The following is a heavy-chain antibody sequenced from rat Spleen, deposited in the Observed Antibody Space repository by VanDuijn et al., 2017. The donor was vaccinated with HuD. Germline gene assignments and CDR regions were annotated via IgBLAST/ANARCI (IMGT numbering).Heavy chain of an antibody. J-gene: IGHJ2*01. CDR3: TTEDYYSDY. Sequence: EVQLVESGGGLVQPGRSLKLSCAASGFTFSNYGMHWIRQAPTKGLEWVSSISPSGGSTYYRDSVKGRFTMSRDNARSTLYLQMDSLRSEDTATYYCTTEDYYSDYWGQGVMVTVSS. CDR2: ISPSGGST. V-gene: IGHV5-19*01. CDR1: GFTFSNYG. D-gene: IGHD1-6*01.